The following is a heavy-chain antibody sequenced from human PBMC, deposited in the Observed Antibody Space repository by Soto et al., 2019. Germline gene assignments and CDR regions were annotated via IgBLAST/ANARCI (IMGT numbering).Heavy chain of an antibody. V-gene: IGHV1-18*04. Sequence: QVQLVQSGAEVKKPGASVKVSCKASGYTFSSYGISWVRQAPGQGLEWMGRISAYNGNTNYVQKFQGRVTMTTDTSTSTAYLELRSLRSDDTAVYYCARITILGLPWDSWGQGTLVTVSS. J-gene: IGHJ4*02. CDR2: ISAYNGNT. CDR1: GYTFSSYG. CDR3: ARITILGLPWDS. D-gene: IGHD3-3*01.